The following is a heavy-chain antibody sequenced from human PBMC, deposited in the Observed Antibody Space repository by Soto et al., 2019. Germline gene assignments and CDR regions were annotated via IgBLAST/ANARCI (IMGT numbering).Heavy chain of an antibody. V-gene: IGHV1-69*01. Sequence: QVQLVQSGAEVKKPGSSVKVSCKASGGTFRSYAISWVRQAPGQGLEWMGGIIPIFGTANYAQKFQGRVTITADESTSTAYMELSSLRSEDTAVYYGARDVVTMVVVAQAYAFDIWGQGTMVTVSS. CDR1: GGTFRSYA. J-gene: IGHJ3*02. CDR2: IIPIFGTA. CDR3: ARDVVTMVVVAQAYAFDI. D-gene: IGHD3-22*01.